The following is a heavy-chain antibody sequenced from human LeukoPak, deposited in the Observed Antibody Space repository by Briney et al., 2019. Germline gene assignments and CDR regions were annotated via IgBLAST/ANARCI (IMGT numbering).Heavy chain of an antibody. CDR3: TMIVVVIRDY. Sequence: PGRSLRLSCAASGFTFSSYGMHWVRQAPGKGLEWVAFIRYDGSNKYYADSVKGRFTISRDNAKNSLYLQMNSLRAEDTAVYYCTMIVVVIRDYWGQGTLVTVSS. CDR2: IRYDGSNK. CDR1: GFTFSSYG. D-gene: IGHD3-22*01. J-gene: IGHJ4*02. V-gene: IGHV3-33*03.